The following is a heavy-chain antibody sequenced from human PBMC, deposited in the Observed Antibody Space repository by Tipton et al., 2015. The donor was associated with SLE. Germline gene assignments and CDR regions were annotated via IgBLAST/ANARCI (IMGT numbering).Heavy chain of an antibody. CDR1: GGSIDTSY. CDR2: IYHSEGP. V-gene: IGHV4-59*12. J-gene: IGHJ5*02. CDR3: ACGGDTGDWFDP. D-gene: IGHD2-21*02. Sequence: LRLSCTVSGGSIDTSYWSWIRHSPGKGLEWIGYIYHSEGPTYNPSLRRRVTMSLATSKNQFSLKLNSVTAADTAVYYCACGGDTGDWFDPWGQGTLVTVSS.